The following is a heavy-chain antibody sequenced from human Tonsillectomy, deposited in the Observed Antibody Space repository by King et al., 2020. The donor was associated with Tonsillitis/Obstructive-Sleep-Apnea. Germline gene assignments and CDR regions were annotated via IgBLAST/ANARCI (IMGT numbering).Heavy chain of an antibody. J-gene: IGHJ4*02. D-gene: IGHD3-3*01. CDR1: GGSISSSSYY. CDR2: IYYSGST. Sequence: LQLQESGPGLVKPSETLSLTCTVSGGSISSSSYYWGWIRQPPGKGLEWIGSIYYSGSTYYNPSLKSRVTISVDTSMNQFSLKLSSVTAADTAVYYCASLYDFWSGYDYWGQGTLVTVSS. V-gene: IGHV4-39*01. CDR3: ASLYDFWSGYDY.